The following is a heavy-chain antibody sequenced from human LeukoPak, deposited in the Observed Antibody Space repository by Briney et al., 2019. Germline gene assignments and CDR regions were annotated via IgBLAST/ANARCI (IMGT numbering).Heavy chain of an antibody. CDR2: INPNSGNT. Sequence: ASVKVSCKASGYTFTGYYMHWVRQAPGQGLEWMGWINPNSGNTGYAQKFQGRVTMTRNTSISTAYMELSSLRSEDTAVYYCARGRITMVRGVIILAYWGQGTLVTVSS. CDR3: ARGRITMVRGVIILAY. CDR1: GYTFTGYY. D-gene: IGHD3-10*01. V-gene: IGHV1-8*02. J-gene: IGHJ4*02.